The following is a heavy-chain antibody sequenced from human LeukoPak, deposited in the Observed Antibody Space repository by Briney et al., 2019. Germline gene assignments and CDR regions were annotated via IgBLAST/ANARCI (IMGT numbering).Heavy chain of an antibody. CDR1: GGSISSYY. CDR3: ARQGQLGDYYYYMDV. J-gene: IGHJ6*03. CDR2: IYYSGST. V-gene: IGHV4-59*01. D-gene: IGHD7-27*01. Sequence: PSETMSLTCTVSGGSISSYYWSWIRQPPGKGLEWIGYIYYSGSTNYNPSLKSRVTISVDTSKNQFSLKLSSVTAADTAVYYCARQGQLGDYYYYMDVWGKGTTVTVSS.